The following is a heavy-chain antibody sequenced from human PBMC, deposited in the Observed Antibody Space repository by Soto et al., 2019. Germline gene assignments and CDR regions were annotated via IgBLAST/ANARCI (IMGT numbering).Heavy chain of an antibody. J-gene: IGHJ5*02. V-gene: IGHV3-23*01. Sequence: QLLQSGGGLVQPGGSLRLSCAASGFTFRNYAMSWVRQTPEKGLEWVSAINGGGISTYYADSVKGRFTISRDQSKNTIYLQMDRLRVEDNALYSCTKGRSLECFCSGGGEESWGRGTLVTVSS. D-gene: IGHD3-3*01. CDR2: INGGGIST. CDR3: TKGRSLECFCSGGGEES. CDR1: GFTFRNYA.